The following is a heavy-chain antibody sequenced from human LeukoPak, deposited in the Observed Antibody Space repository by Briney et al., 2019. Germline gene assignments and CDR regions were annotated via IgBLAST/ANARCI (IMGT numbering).Heavy chain of an antibody. J-gene: IGHJ4*02. Sequence: ASVKVSCKASGYTFTGYAIHWVRQAPGQRLEWMGWINAGNGNTKYSQNFQDKVTITRDTSASTAYMELSSLRSDDTAVYYCAREQSGDVFDYWGQGTLVTVSS. D-gene: IGHD5-12*01. CDR2: INAGNGNT. V-gene: IGHV1-3*01. CDR1: GYTFTGYA. CDR3: AREQSGDVFDY.